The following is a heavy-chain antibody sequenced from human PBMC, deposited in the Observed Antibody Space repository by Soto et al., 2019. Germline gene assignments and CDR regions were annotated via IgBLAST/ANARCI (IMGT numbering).Heavy chain of an antibody. Sequence: QVQLVQSGAAVKKPGSSVKVSCKASGGTFSSYTISWVRQAPGQGLEWMGRIIPILGIANYAQKFQGRVTITADKSTSTAYMELSSLRSEDTAVYYCARCYGDLHVSAFDIWGQGTIVTVSS. J-gene: IGHJ3*02. CDR2: IIPILGIA. D-gene: IGHD4-17*01. CDR3: ARCYGDLHVSAFDI. CDR1: GGTFSSYT. V-gene: IGHV1-69*02.